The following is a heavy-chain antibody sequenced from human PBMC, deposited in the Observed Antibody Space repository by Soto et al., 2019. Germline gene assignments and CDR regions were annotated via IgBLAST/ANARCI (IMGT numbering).Heavy chain of an antibody. CDR3: TSKPHYYGSGSYFLDYYYYGMDV. J-gene: IGHJ6*01. D-gene: IGHD3-10*01. V-gene: IGHV3-73*02. CDR1: GFTFSGSA. CDR2: IRSKANSYAT. Sequence: EVQLVESGGGLVQPGGSLKLSCAASGFTFSGSAMHWVRQASGKGLEWVGRIRSKANSYATAYAASVKGRFTISRDDSKNTAYLQMNSLKTEDTAVYYCTSKPHYYGSGSYFLDYYYYGMDVW.